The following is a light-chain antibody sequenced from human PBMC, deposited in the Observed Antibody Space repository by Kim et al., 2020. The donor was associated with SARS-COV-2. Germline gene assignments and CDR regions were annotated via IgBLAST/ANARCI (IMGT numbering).Light chain of an antibody. J-gene: IGKJ5*01. CDR3: LQNSTYPIT. CDR1: QELRND. V-gene: IGKV1-17*01. Sequence: APVGDRVTTTGRASQELRNDLGWYQQNPGRAPKRLIYGASSLQSGVPSRFSGSGSGTEFTLTTSSVQPEDFATYFCLQNSTYPITFGHGTRLEIK. CDR2: GAS.